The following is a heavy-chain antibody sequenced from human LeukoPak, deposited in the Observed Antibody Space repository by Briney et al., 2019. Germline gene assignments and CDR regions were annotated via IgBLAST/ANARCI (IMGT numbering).Heavy chain of an antibody. V-gene: IGHV3-23*01. D-gene: IGHD6-13*01. J-gene: IGHJ4*02. CDR1: GFTFSSYA. CDR3: AKGVSSSWYEFGY. CDR2: LSGSDRTT. Sequence: GGSLRLSCATSGFTFSSYAMSWLRQGPGKGLEWVSSLSGSDRTTYYADSVKGRFTISRDNSKNTLYLQMSSLRGEDTAVYYCAKGVSSSWYEFGYWGQGTLVTVSS.